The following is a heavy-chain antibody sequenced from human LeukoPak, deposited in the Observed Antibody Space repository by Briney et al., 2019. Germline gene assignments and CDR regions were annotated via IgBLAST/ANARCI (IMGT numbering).Heavy chain of an antibody. V-gene: IGHV3-33*01. D-gene: IGHD2-15*01. CDR2: IWYDGSND. CDR3: ARKNTQDAFDI. J-gene: IGHJ3*02. Sequence: GGSLRLSCAASGYTFSSYGMHWVRQAPGKGLEWVAVIWYDGSNDYYANSVKGRFTISRDNSKNPLYLQMNSLRAEDTAVYFCARKNTQDAFDIWGQGTMVTVSS. CDR1: GYTFSSYG.